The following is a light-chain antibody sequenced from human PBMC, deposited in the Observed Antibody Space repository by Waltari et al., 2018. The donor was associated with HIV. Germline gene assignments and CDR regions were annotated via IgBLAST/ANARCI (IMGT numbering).Light chain of an antibody. CDR1: QGIRND. V-gene: IGKV1-17*01. J-gene: IGKJ1*01. CDR3: LQHNSYPRT. CDR2: AAS. Sequence: DIQMIQSPSSLSASVGDRVTITCRASQGIRNDVGWYQQKPGKAPKRLIYAASSLQSGVPSRISGSGSGTEFTLTISSLQPEDFATYYCLQHNSYPRTFGQGTKVEIK.